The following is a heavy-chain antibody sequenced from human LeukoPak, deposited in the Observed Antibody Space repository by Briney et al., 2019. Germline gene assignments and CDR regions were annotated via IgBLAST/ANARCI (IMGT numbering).Heavy chain of an antibody. CDR3: ARWSSSENWFDP. V-gene: IGHV1-69*05. Sequence: SVKVSCKASGGTFSSYAISWVRQAPGQGLEWMGGIIPIFGIANYAQKFQGRVTITTDESTSTAYMELSSLRSEDTAVYYCARWSSSENWFDPWGQGTLVTVSS. CDR2: IIPIFGIA. J-gene: IGHJ5*02. D-gene: IGHD3-10*01. CDR1: GGTFSSYA.